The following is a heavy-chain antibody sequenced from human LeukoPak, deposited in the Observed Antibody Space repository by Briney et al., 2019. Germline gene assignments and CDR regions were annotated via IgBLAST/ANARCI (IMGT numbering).Heavy chain of an antibody. J-gene: IGHJ6*03. CDR2: ISGSGGST. V-gene: IGHV3-23*01. CDR1: GFTFSNYA. D-gene: IGHD2-2*01. CDR3: AKGGYCSSTSCSTYYYYYYMDV. Sequence: GGSLRLSCAASGFTFSNYAMSWVRQAPGKGLEWVSAISGSGGSTYYADSVKGRFTISRDNSKNTLYLQMNSLRAEDTAVYYCAKGGYCSSTSCSTYYYYYYMDVWGKGTTVTISS.